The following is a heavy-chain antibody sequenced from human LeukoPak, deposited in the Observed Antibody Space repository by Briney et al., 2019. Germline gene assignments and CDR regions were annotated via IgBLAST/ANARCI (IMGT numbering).Heavy chain of an antibody. CDR2: ISGSGGST. D-gene: IGHD6-13*01. CDR3: AKDALYSSSWFNWFDP. V-gene: IGHV3-23*01. CDR1: EFTFSSYA. Sequence: GGSLRLSCAASEFTFSSYAMSLVRQAPGKGLEWVSAISGSGGSTYYADSVKGRFTISRDNSKNTLYLQMNSLRAEDTAVYYCAKDALYSSSWFNWFDPWGQGTLVTVSS. J-gene: IGHJ5*02.